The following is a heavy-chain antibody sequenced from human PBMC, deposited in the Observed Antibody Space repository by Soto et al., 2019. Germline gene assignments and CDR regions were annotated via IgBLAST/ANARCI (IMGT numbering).Heavy chain of an antibody. V-gene: IGHV4-59*08. D-gene: IGHD2-15*01. CDR3: ARQEYCSGGSCYSNYYYMDV. Sequence: SETLSLTCAVYGGSFSGYYWSWIRQPPGKGLEWIGYIYYSGSTNYNPSLKSRVTISVDTSKNQFSLKLSSVTAADTAVYYCARQEYCSGGSCYSNYYYMDVWGKGTTVTVSS. J-gene: IGHJ6*03. CDR1: GGSFSGYY. CDR2: IYYSGST.